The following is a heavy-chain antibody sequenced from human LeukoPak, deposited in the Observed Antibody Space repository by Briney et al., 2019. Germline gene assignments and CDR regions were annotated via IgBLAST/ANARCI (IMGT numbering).Heavy chain of an antibody. V-gene: IGHV3-30*03. J-gene: IGHJ4*02. Sequence: GGSLRLSCAASGFTFSSYGMHWVRQAPGKGLEWVAVISYDGSNKYYADSVKGRFTISRDNAKNTLYLQMNSLRAEDTAVYYCGNLDWGQGTLVTVSS. CDR2: ISYDGSNK. CDR1: GFTFSSYG. CDR3: GNLD.